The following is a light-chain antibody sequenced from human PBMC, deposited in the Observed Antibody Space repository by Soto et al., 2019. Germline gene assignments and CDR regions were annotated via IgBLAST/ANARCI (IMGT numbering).Light chain of an antibody. Sequence: EIVLTQSPATLSLSPGERATLSCRASQSVSSKLAWYHQKPGQAPRLLISGASSRATGIPARFSGSGSGTDFTLTISRLEPEDFAVYYCQQYGSSPPITFGQGTRLEI. CDR2: GAS. J-gene: IGKJ5*01. V-gene: IGKV3-20*01. CDR1: QSVSSK. CDR3: QQYGSSPPIT.